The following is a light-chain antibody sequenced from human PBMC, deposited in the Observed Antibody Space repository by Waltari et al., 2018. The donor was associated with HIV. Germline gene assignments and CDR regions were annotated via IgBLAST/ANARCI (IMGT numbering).Light chain of an antibody. CDR3: MQALQTPRT. V-gene: IGKV2-28*01. Sequence: DLVMTQSLLSLPVTPGEPASISCRSSQSLLHSNGYNYLDWYLQKPGQSPQLLIYLGSNRASGVPDKFSGSGSGTDFTLKISRVEAEDVGVYYCMQALQTPRTFGQGTKLEIE. J-gene: IGKJ2*01. CDR2: LGS. CDR1: QSLLHSNGYNY.